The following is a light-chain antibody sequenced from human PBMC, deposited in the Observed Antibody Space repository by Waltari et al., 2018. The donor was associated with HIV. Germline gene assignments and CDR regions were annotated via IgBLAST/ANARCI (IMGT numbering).Light chain of an antibody. CDR3: SSYSSSNTVV. CDR1: RRGIGGYKF. Sequence: QSALTQPASMSGSPGQSNTISCPGTRRGIGGYKFAAWFQQHPRKAPKLIFNYVSHSVSEFSARFSASKSGNTASLTIAGLQPEDEADYYCSSYSSSNTVVFGGGTKLTVL. J-gene: IGLJ2*01. V-gene: IGLV2-14*03. CDR2: YVS.